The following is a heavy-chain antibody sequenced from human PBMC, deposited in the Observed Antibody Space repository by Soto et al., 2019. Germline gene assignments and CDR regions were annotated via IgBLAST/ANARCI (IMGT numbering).Heavy chain of an antibody. J-gene: IGHJ6*03. Sequence: PSETLSLTCAVYGGSFSGYYWSWIRQPPGTGLEWIGEINHSGSTNYNPSLKSRVTISVDTSKNQFSLKLSSVTAADTAVYYCARGRPIVATIGTYYYYMDVWGKGTTVTVSS. CDR2: INHSGST. CDR3: ARGRPIVATIGTYYYYMDV. CDR1: GGSFSGYY. V-gene: IGHV4-34*01. D-gene: IGHD5-12*01.